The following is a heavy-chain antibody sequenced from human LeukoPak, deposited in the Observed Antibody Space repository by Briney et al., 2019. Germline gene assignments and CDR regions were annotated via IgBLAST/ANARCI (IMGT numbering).Heavy chain of an antibody. D-gene: IGHD3-3*01. Sequence: TLSLTCTVSGGSISSGGYYWAWIRQHPGKGLEWIGHIYYSGSTFYNPSLKSRVIISVDTSKNQFSLKLSSVTAADTAVCYCARSRSGYYGDVDYWGQGALVTVSS. V-gene: IGHV4-31*03. CDR1: GGSISSGGYY. CDR2: IYYSGST. CDR3: ARSRSGYYGDVDY. J-gene: IGHJ4*02.